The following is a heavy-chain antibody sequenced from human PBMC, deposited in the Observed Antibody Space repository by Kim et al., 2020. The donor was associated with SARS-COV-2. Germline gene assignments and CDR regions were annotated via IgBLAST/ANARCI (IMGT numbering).Heavy chain of an antibody. V-gene: IGHV3-15*01. CDR3: TFYGDYVAGPVDYYYYGMDV. Sequence: GGSLRLSCAASGFTFSNAWMSWVRQAPGKGLEWVGRIKSKTDGGTTDYAAPVKGRFTISRDDSKNTLYLQMNSLKTEDTAVYYCTFYGDYVAGPVDYYYYGMDVWGQGTTVTVSS. CDR2: IKSKTDGGTT. J-gene: IGHJ6*02. CDR1: GFTFSNAW. D-gene: IGHD4-17*01.